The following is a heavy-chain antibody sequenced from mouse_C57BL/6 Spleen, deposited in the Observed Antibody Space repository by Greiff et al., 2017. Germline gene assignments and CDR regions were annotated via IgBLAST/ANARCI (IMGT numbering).Heavy chain of an antibody. D-gene: IGHD2-1*01. J-gene: IGHJ3*01. Sequence: QVQLKESGAELMKPGASVKLSCKATGYTFTGYWIEWVKQRPGHGLEWIGEILPGSGSTNYNEKFKGKATFTADTSSNTAYMQLSSLTTEDSAIYYCARAGLYGNLPAAWFAYWGQGTLVTVSA. CDR3: ARAGLYGNLPAAWFAY. CDR1: GYTFTGYW. CDR2: ILPGSGST. V-gene: IGHV1-9*01.